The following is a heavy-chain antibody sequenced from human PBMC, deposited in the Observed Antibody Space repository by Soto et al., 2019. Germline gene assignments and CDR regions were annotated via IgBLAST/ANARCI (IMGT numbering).Heavy chain of an antibody. J-gene: IGHJ3*02. CDR1: GGSFSGYY. CDR2: INHSVST. V-gene: IGHV4-34*01. Sequence: QVQLQQWGAGLLKPSETLSLTCAVYGGSFSGYYWSWIRQPPGKGLEWIGEINHSVSTNYNPSLKSRVTISVDTSKNQFSLKLSSVTAADTAVYYCARMGWNENGAFDIWGQGTMVTVSS. CDR3: ARMGWNENGAFDI. D-gene: IGHD1-1*01.